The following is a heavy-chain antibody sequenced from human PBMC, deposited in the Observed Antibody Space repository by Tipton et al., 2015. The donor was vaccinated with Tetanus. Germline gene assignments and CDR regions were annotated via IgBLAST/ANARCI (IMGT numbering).Heavy chain of an antibody. CDR1: GYPFTSYY. Sequence: QSGPEVKRPGASVKLSCKASGYPFTSYYLHWVRQAPGQGLEWMGWINPYTGGTTLPRKFQGRVTMTADASTTTVHMELSNLRSDDTAVYYCVRDRAAAGGSDYWGQGTLVTV. V-gene: IGHV1-2*02. J-gene: IGHJ4*02. D-gene: IGHD6-25*01. CDR3: VRDRAAAGGSDY. CDR2: INPYTGGT.